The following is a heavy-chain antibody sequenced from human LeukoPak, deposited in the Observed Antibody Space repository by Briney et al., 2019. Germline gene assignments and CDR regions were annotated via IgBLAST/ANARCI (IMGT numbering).Heavy chain of an antibody. V-gene: IGHV3-30*04. CDR3: ATDSSPDF. Sequence: PGGSLRLSCAASGFTFSIYTIHWVRQAPGKGQEWVALISYDGSSKYYGDSVKGRFTISRDNSKNTLYLQMNSLRADDTAVYYCATDSSPDFWGQGTLVTVSS. CDR1: GFTFSIYT. CDR2: ISYDGSSK. D-gene: IGHD3-22*01. J-gene: IGHJ4*02.